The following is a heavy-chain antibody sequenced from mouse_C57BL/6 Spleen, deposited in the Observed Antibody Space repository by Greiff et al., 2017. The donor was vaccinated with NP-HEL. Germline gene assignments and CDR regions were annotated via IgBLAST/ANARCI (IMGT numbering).Heavy chain of an antibody. CDR3: AHITTVVATPGFDV. Sequence: QVQLQQSGPELVKPGASVKISCKASGYAFSSSWMHWVKQRPGKGLEWIGRIYPGDGDTNYKGKFKGKATLTADKSSSTAYMPLSSLTSVDSAVYVCAHITTVVATPGFDVWGTGTTVTVSS. CDR2: IYPGDGDT. CDR1: GYAFSSSW. V-gene: IGHV1-82*01. D-gene: IGHD1-1*01. J-gene: IGHJ1*03.